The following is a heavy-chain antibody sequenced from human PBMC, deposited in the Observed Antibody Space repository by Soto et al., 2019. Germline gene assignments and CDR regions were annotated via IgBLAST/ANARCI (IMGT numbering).Heavy chain of an antibody. V-gene: IGHV4-34*01. J-gene: IGHJ6*02. CDR2: INHSGST. CDR1: GGSFSRYY. Sequence: PSETLSLTCAVYGGSFSRYYWSWIRQPPGKGLEWIGEINHSGSTNYNPSLKSRVTISVDTSKNQFSLNLSSVTAADTAVYYCARGSSGVPGWVTKMKAFYYYGMDVWGQGTTVTVSS. CDR3: ARGSSGVPGWVTKMKAFYYYGMDV. D-gene: IGHD4-17*01.